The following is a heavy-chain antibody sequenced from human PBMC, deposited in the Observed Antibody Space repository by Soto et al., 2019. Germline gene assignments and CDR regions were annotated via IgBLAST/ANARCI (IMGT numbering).Heavy chain of an antibody. CDR2: IIPILGIA. V-gene: IGHV1-69*04. CDR3: ASDGYASRY. D-gene: IGHD3-16*01. J-gene: IGHJ4*02. Sequence: VWQATGQGLEWMGRIIPILGIANYAQKFQGRVTITADKSTSTAYMELSSLRSEDTAVYYCASDGYASRYWGQRTLVSVSS.